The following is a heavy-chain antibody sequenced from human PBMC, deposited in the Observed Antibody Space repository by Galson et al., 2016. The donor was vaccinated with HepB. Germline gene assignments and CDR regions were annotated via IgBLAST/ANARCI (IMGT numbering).Heavy chain of an antibody. CDR1: GGSFSGYY. Sequence: SETLSLTCAVYGGSFSGYYWTWIRQPPGKGLEWIGEINHGGSTNYNPSLKSRVTISVDTSKNHFSLKLSSVTAADTAVYYCARGDVVATLGRHYNHYYYWGMDVGGQGTTVTVSS. D-gene: IGHD5-12*01. CDR3: ARGDVVATLGRHYNHYYYWGMDV. V-gene: IGHV4-34*01. CDR2: INHGGST. J-gene: IGHJ6*02.